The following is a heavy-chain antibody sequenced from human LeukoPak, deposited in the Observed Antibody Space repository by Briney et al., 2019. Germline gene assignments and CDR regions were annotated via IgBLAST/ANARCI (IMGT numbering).Heavy chain of an antibody. CDR3: ATVSRGIVVVSNDAFDI. CDR2: FDPEDGET. CDR1: GYTLTELS. Sequence: ASVKVSCKVSGYTLTELSMHWVRQAPGKGLEWMGGFDPEDGETIYAQKFQGRVTMTEDTSTDTAYMELSSLRSEDTAVYYCATVSRGIVVVSNDAFDIWGQGTMVTVSS. V-gene: IGHV1-24*01. D-gene: IGHD3-22*01. J-gene: IGHJ3*02.